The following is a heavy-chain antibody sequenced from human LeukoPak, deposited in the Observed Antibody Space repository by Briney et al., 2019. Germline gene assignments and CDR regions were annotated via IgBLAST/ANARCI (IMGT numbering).Heavy chain of an antibody. D-gene: IGHD3-16*01. CDR3: ARSSGGNWYFDL. V-gene: IGHV1-69*10. CDR1: GGTFSSYA. Sequence: SVTVSCKASGGTFSSYASSWVRQAPGQGLEWMGGIIPIFGIANYAQKLQGGVTITADKTTSTAYMELSSLRSEDTAVYYCARSSGGNWYFDLWGRGTLVTVSS. J-gene: IGHJ2*01. CDR2: IIPIFGIA.